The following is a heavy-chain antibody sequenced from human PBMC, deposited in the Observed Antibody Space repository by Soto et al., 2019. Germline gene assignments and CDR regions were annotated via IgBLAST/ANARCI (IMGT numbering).Heavy chain of an antibody. J-gene: IGHJ6*02. Sequence: SETLSLTCTVSGGSISSYYWSWIRQPPGKGLEWIGEINHSGSTNYNPSLKSRVTISVDTSKNQFSLKLSSVTAADTAVYYCASGGGYYDFWSGYYLRGMDVWGQGTTVTVS. CDR2: INHSGST. D-gene: IGHD3-3*01. CDR3: ASGGGYYDFWSGYYLRGMDV. CDR1: GGSISSYY. V-gene: IGHV4-34*01.